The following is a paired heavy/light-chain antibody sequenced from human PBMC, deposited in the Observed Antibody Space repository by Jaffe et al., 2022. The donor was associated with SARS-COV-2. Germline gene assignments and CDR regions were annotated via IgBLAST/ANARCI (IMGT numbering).Light chain of an antibody. J-gene: IGKJ2*01. Sequence: DIVMTQSPLSLPVTPGEPASISCRSSQSLLHSNGYNYLDWYLQKPGQSPQLLIYLGSYRASGVPDRFSGSGSGTDFTLKISRVEAEDVGVYYCMQALQILYTFGQGTKLEIK. CDR3: MQALQILYT. CDR2: LGS. V-gene: IGKV2-28*01. CDR1: QSLLHSNGYNY.
Heavy chain of an antibody. V-gene: IGHV1-2*02. J-gene: IGHJ4*02. D-gene: IGHD3-10*01. CDR3: ARVMAYNAGNANDY. CDR2: INPNGGGT. CDR1: GYTFTAYY. Sequence: QVQLVQSGAEVKKPGASVKVSCKASGYTFTAYYMHWLRQAPRQGLEWMGWINPNGGGTKYAQKFQGRVTMTRDTSISTVYMELSGLTSDDTAVYYCARVMAYNAGNANDYWGQGTPVTVSS.